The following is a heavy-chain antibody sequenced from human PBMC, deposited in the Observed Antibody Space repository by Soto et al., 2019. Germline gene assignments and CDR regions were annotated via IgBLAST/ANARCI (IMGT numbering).Heavy chain of an antibody. D-gene: IGHD3-10*01. CDR3: AREAGALTAIFDS. Sequence: NPGGSLRLSCAASGFTFTRYSMNWVRQAPGKGLEWVSSISSTANSIYYADSMKGRFTVSRDNAKNSVYLHMNSLSAEDTAVYYCAREAGALTAIFDSWGQGTLVTVSS. J-gene: IGHJ4*02. CDR2: ISSTANSI. CDR1: GFTFTRYS. V-gene: IGHV3-21*01.